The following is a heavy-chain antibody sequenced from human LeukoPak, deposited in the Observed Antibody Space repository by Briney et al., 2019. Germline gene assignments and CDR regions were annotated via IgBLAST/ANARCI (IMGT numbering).Heavy chain of an antibody. CDR3: ARAWVTGY. V-gene: IGHV3-20*04. CDR2: IKWNGGRT. Sequence: GGSLRLSCAASGFTFDDYGLSWVRQGPRKGLAWVSGIKWNGGRTGYADSVKGRFPLSRDNAKNSLYLQMNSLRAQDTAVYFLARAWVTGYWGEGTLVTVSS. D-gene: IGHD4-23*01. J-gene: IGHJ4*02. CDR1: GFTFDDYG.